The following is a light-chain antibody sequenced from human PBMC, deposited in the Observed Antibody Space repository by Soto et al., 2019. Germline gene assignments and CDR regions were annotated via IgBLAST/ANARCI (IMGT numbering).Light chain of an antibody. J-gene: IGKJ4*01. CDR3: HQRSNWPPFT. V-gene: IGKV3-11*01. Sequence: EIVLAQSPATLSLSPGERATLSCRASQSISNFLAWYQQKPGQAPRLLIYDASKRATDIPDRFIGSGSGTDFTLTISSLEPEDFAVYYCHQRSNWPPFTFGGGTKVDIK. CDR2: DAS. CDR1: QSISNF.